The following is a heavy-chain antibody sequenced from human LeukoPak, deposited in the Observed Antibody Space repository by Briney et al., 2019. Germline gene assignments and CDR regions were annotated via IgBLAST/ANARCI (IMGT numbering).Heavy chain of an antibody. CDR2: ISAYNGNT. V-gene: IGHV1-18*04. Sequence: GASVRVSCKASGYTFTGYYMHWVRQAPGQGLEWMGWISAYNGNTNYAQKLQGRVTMTTDTSTSTAYMELRSLRSDDTAVYYCARVPFGGSSSWYDGWFDPWGQGTLVTVSS. CDR3: ARVPFGGSSSWYDGWFDP. D-gene: IGHD6-13*01. CDR1: GYTFTGYY. J-gene: IGHJ5*02.